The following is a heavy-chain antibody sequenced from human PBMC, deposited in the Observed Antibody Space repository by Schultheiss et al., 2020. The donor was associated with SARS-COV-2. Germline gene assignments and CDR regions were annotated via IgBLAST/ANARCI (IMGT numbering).Heavy chain of an antibody. Sequence: GGSLRLSCAASGFTFSSYAMSWVRQAPGKGLEWVSAISGSGGSTYYADSVKGRFTISRDNSKNTLYLQMNSLRAEDTAVYYCARGRSSSSSSSRSGGVAYWGQGTLVTVSS. D-gene: IGHD6-6*01. CDR1: GFTFSSYA. V-gene: IGHV3-23*01. CDR3: ARGRSSSSSSSRSGGVAY. CDR2: ISGSGGST. J-gene: IGHJ4*02.